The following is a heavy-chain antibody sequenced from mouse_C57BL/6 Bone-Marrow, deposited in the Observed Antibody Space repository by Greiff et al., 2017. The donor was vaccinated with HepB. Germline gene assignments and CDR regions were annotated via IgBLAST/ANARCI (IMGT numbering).Heavy chain of an antibody. J-gene: IGHJ1*03. D-gene: IGHD1-1*01. Sequence: DVQLVESGGDLVKPGGSLKLSCAASGFTFSSYGMSWVRQTPDKRLEWVATISSGGSYTYYPDSVKGRFTNSRDNAKNTLYLQMSSLKSEDTAMYYCARDDYYGSRGWYFDVWGTGTTVTVSS. V-gene: IGHV5-6*01. CDR3: ARDDYYGSRGWYFDV. CDR1: GFTFSSYG. CDR2: ISSGGSYT.